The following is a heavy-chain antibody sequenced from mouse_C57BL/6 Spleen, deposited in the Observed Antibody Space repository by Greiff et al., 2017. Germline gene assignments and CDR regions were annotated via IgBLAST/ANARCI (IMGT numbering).Heavy chain of an antibody. CDR2: IDPSDSYT. J-gene: IGHJ3*01. CDR1: GYTFTSYW. Sequence: VQLQESGAELVMPGASVKLSCKASGYTFTSYWMNWVKQRPGQGLEWIGEIDPSDSYTYYNEKFKGKSTLTVDKSSSTAYMQLSSLTSEDSAVYYCARSDGGYPFWGTGTLVTVSA. D-gene: IGHD2-3*01. CDR3: ARSDGGYPF. V-gene: IGHV1-69*01.